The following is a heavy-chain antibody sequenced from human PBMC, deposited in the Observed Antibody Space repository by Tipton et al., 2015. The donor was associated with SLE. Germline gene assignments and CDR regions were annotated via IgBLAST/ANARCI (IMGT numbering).Heavy chain of an antibody. CDR3: ARFRYYDLLYYFDY. CDR1: AGSISSYY. J-gene: IGHJ4*02. Sequence: TLSLTCTVSAGSISSYYWSWIWQPPGKGLEWIGDIYYSGSTNYNPSLKSRVTISVDTSKNQFSLKLSSVTAADTAVYYCARFRYYDLLYYFDYWGQGTLVTVSS. CDR2: IYYSGST. V-gene: IGHV4-59*08. D-gene: IGHD3-3*01.